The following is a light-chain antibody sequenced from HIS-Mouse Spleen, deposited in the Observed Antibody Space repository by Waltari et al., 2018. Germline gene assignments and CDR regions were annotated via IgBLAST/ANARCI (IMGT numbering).Light chain of an antibody. Sequence: QSALTQPASVSGSPGQSIPISCTGTISDVGRYNLVSWYQQHPGKAPKLMIYEGSKRPSGVSNRFSGSKSGNMASLTISGLQAEDEADYYCCSYAGSSTLVFGGGTKLTVL. CDR2: EGS. CDR3: CSYAGSSTLV. CDR1: ISDVGRYNL. J-gene: IGLJ2*01. V-gene: IGLV2-23*01.